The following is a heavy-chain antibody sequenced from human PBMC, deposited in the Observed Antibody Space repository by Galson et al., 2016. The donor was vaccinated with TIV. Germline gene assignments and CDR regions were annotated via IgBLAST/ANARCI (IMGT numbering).Heavy chain of an antibody. CDR1: GFTFSSYA. CDR2: ISGGVGSS. D-gene: IGHD3-22*01. Sequence: SLRLSCAASGFTFSSYALTWVRQAPGKGLEWVSAISGGVGSSYYGDHVKGRFTISRDNSEKMLYLHMNSLRAEDTAVYYCAKVPSSGFSYYYGIDVWGHGTTVTVS. CDR3: AKVPSSGFSYYYGIDV. V-gene: IGHV3-23*01. J-gene: IGHJ6*02.